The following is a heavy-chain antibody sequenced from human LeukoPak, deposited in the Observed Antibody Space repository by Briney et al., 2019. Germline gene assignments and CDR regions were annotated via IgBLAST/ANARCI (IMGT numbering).Heavy chain of an antibody. CDR3: AKGGAYSGSHHLDS. CDR1: GFTFSTYA. CDR2: IFGGGDSS. V-gene: IGHV3-23*01. D-gene: IGHD1-26*01. J-gene: IGHJ4*02. Sequence: GGSLRLSCAASGFTFSTYAMNWVRQAPGKGLEWVSAIFGGGDSSYYADSVKGRFTISRDNSKNTLYLQMNSLRAEDTAVYYCAKGGAYSGSHHLDSWGQGTLVTVSS.